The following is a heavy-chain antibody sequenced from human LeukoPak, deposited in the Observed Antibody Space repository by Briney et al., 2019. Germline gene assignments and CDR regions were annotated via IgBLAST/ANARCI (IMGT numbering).Heavy chain of an antibody. Sequence: SETLSLTCTVSGGSISSSSYYWGWIRQPPGKGLEWIGSIYYSGSTYYNPSLKSRVNISVDTSKNQFSLKLGSVTAADTAVYYCARRIAAAGTFWFDPWGQGTLVTVSS. CDR3: ARRIAAAGTFWFDP. CDR1: GGSISSSSYY. V-gene: IGHV4-39*01. CDR2: IYYSGST. J-gene: IGHJ5*02. D-gene: IGHD6-13*01.